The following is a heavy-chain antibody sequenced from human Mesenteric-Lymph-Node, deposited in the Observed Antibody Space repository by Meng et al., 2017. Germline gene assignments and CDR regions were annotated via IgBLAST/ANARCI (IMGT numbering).Heavy chain of an antibody. Sequence: GESLKISCAASGFSFGDFGMHWVRQSPGTGLERVAVVWNDGSKTYYADSVKGRFTISRDNSQNTIFLQMSSLRAEDTAVYYCARGLSGWHYFDYWGQGILVTVSS. D-gene: IGHD6-19*01. V-gene: IGHV3-33*01. CDR1: GFSFGDFG. CDR3: ARGLSGWHYFDY. J-gene: IGHJ4*02. CDR2: VWNDGSKT.